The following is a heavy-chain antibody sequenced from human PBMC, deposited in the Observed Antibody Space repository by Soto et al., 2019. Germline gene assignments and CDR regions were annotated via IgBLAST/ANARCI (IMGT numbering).Heavy chain of an antibody. CDR3: AKGVVAAYWYYYYGMDV. J-gene: IGHJ6*02. CDR2: ISYDGSNK. V-gene: IGHV3-30*18. Sequence: QVQLVESGGGVVQPGRSLRLSCAASGFTFSSYGMHWVRQAPGKGLEWVAVISYDGSNKYYADSVKGRFTISRDNSKNTLYLQMNSLRAEDTAVYYCAKGVVAAYWYYYYGMDVWGQGTTVTVSS. CDR1: GFTFSSYG. D-gene: IGHD2-15*01.